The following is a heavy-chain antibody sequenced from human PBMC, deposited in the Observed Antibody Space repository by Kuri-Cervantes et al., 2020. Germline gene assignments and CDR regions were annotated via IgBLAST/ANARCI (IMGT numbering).Heavy chain of an antibody. CDR2: INPNSGGT. D-gene: IGHD1-14*01. V-gene: IGHV1-2*02. J-gene: IGHJ6*02. CDR1: GYTFTGYY. CDR3: ARGWNHTTTYYYYYGMDV. Sequence: ASVKVSCKASGYTFTGYYMHWVRQAPGQGLEWMGWINPNSGGTNYAQKFQGRVTMTRDTSISTAYMELSRLRSEDTAVYYCARGWNHTTTYYYYYGMDVWGQGTTVTVSS.